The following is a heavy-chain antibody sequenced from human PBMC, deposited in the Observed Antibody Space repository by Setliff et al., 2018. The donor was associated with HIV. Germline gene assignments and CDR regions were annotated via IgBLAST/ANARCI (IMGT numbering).Heavy chain of an antibody. D-gene: IGHD6-19*01. V-gene: IGHV4-34*01. CDR1: GGSFGGYH. CDR2: INHSGTT. J-gene: IGHJ4*02. Sequence: SETLSLTCAVYGGSFGGYHWSWIRKSPGKGLEWIGEINHSGTTNYNPSLKNRATISVDTSKNQFTLRLTSVTAADTAVYYCARGRKKTLAVSGTRYSDFWGQGTLVTVSS. CDR3: ARGRKKTLAVSGTRYSDF.